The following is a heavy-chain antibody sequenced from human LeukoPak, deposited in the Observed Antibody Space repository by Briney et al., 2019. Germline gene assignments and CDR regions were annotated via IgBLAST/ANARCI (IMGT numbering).Heavy chain of an antibody. CDR1: GGTFSSYA. CDR2: IILILGIA. D-gene: IGHD2-2*01. Sequence: VASVTVSCKASGGTFSSYAISWVRQAPGQGLEWMGRIILILGIANYAQKFQGRVTITADKSTSTAYMELSSLRSEDTAVYYCARVYPAMPYYFDYWGQGTLVTVSS. V-gene: IGHV1-69*04. CDR3: ARVYPAMPYYFDY. J-gene: IGHJ4*02.